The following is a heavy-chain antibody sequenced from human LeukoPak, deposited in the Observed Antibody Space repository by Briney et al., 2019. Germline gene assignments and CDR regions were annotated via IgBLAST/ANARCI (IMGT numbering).Heavy chain of an antibody. V-gene: IGHV3-21*04. CDR3: ASSLYSSSWFDY. D-gene: IGHD6-13*01. CDR2: ISSSSSYI. CDR1: GFTFSSYS. J-gene: IGHJ5*01. Sequence: GGSLRLSCAASGFTFSSYSMNWVRQAPGKGLEWVSSISSSSSYIYYADSVKGRFTISRDNAKNSLYLQMNSLRAEDTAVYYCASSLYSSSWFDYWGQGTLVTVSS.